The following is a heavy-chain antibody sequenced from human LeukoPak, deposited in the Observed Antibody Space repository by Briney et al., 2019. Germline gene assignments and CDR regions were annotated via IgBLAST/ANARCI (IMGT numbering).Heavy chain of an antibody. J-gene: IGHJ4*02. Sequence: ASVKVSCKVSGYNLTELSMHWVRQAPGKGLEWMGGFDPEDGETIYAQKFQGRVTMTEDTSTDTAYMELSSLRSEDTAVYYCAKDRGRWFGEFDFDYWGQGTLVTVSS. CDR2: FDPEDGET. D-gene: IGHD3-10*01. CDR3: AKDRGRWFGEFDFDY. CDR1: GYNLTELS. V-gene: IGHV1-24*01.